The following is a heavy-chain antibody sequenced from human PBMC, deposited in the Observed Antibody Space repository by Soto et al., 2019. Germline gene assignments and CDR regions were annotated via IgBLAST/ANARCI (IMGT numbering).Heavy chain of an antibody. CDR3: AKETVVGSTYYYYYGMDV. Sequence: EVQLLESGGGLVQPGGSLRLSCAASGFTFSSYAMSWVRQAPGKGLEWVSAISGSGGSTYYADSVKGRFTISRDNSKNTLYLQMNSLRAEDTAVYYCAKETVVGSTYYYYYGMDVWGQGITVTVSS. D-gene: IGHD2-15*01. CDR2: ISGSGGST. J-gene: IGHJ6*02. CDR1: GFTFSSYA. V-gene: IGHV3-23*01.